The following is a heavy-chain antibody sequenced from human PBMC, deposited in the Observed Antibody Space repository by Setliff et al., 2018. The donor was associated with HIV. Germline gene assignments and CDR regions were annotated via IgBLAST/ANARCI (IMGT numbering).Heavy chain of an antibody. D-gene: IGHD2-21*02. Sequence: SQTLSLTCTVSGGSTSNYYWSWIRQPPGKGLEWIGCGYYSGITHYDPSLKSRVSISVDASKNQFSLRLNSVTVADTAVYFCARSSRGSLRDLDYWGPGTLVTVSS. CDR2: GYYSGIT. CDR3: ARSSRGSLRDLDY. J-gene: IGHJ4*02. CDR1: GGSTSNYY. V-gene: IGHV4-59*08.